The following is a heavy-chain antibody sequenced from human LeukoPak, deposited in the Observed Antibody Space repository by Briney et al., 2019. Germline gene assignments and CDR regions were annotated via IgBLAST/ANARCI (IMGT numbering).Heavy chain of an antibody. CDR2: IIPIFGTA. D-gene: IGHD4-17*01. CDR3: AREAFGDPGWVYDY. Sequence: ASVKVSCKASGGTFSSYAISWVRQAPGQGLEWMGGIIPIFGTANYAQKFQGRVTITTDESTSTAYMELSSLRSEDTAVYYCAREAFGDPGWVYDYWGQGTLVTVSS. J-gene: IGHJ4*02. CDR1: GGTFSSYA. V-gene: IGHV1-69*05.